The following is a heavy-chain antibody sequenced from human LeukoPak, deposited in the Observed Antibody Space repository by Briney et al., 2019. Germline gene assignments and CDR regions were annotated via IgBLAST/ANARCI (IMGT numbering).Heavy chain of an antibody. Sequence: WGSLRLSCAASGFTVSSNYMSWVRQAPGKGLEWVSVIYSGGSTYYADSVKGRFTISRDNSKNSLYLQMNSLRAEDTAVYYCAGTMVRGDHFDDWGQGTLVTVSS. CDR2: IYSGGST. CDR3: AGTMVRGDHFDD. V-gene: IGHV3-66*01. CDR1: GFTVSSNY. J-gene: IGHJ4*02. D-gene: IGHD3-10*01.